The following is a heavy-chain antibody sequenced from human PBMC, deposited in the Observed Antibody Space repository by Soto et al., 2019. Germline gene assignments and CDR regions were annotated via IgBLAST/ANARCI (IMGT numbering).Heavy chain of an antibody. J-gene: IGHJ4*02. V-gene: IGHV3-15*07. D-gene: IGHD3-9*01. Sequence: GGSLRLSCAASGFTFSNAWMNWVRQAPGKGLEWVGRIKSKTDGGTTDYAAPVKGRFTISRDDSKNTLYLQMNSLKTEDTAVYYCTTDFRYFDWLLYTPNFDYWGQGTLVTISS. CDR2: IKSKTDGGTT. CDR1: GFTFSNAW. CDR3: TTDFRYFDWLLYTPNFDY.